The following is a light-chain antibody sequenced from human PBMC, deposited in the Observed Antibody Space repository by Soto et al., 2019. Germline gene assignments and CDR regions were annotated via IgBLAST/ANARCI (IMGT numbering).Light chain of an antibody. V-gene: IGKV3-20*01. CDR1: ESVASNY. CDR2: SAS. Sequence: EVVLTQSPGTLSLSPGERATLSCRASESVASNYLAWYQQKPGQAPRLLFYSASSRATGIPDRFTGSGSGTDFTLTISRLEPEDFAVYFCQHYGASRVTFAQGTNLEIK. J-gene: IGKJ2*01. CDR3: QHYGASRVT.